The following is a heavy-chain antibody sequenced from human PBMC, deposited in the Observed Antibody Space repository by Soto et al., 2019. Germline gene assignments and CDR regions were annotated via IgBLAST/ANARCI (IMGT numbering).Heavy chain of an antibody. J-gene: IGHJ4*02. Sequence: SQTKPHPRAVDDGSFRGLYWPRIRQPTGTGLEWIGEINHSGSTNYNPSLKSRVTISVDTSKNQFSLKLTSVTAADTAVYYCARDKITGLFDYWGQGTLVTVSS. CDR2: INHSGST. D-gene: IGHD2-8*02. V-gene: IGHV4-34*01. CDR1: DGSFRGLY. CDR3: ARDKITGLFDY.